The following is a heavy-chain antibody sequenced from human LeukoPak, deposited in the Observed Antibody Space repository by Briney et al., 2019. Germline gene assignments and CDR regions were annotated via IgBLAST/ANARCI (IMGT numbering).Heavy chain of an antibody. CDR3: AREGRDGYIVAMAV. CDR1: GFTVSTNY. CDR2: PYSGGST. Sequence: GGSLRLSCAASGFTVSTNYMSWVRQPRGKGLELVLAPYSGGSTYYPHSVKGRFTISRDDSKNILYLPMHCLRSEDTVVYFWAREGRDGYIVAMAVWGQGTTVTVSS. D-gene: IGHD5-24*01. J-gene: IGHJ6*02. V-gene: IGHV3-66*01.